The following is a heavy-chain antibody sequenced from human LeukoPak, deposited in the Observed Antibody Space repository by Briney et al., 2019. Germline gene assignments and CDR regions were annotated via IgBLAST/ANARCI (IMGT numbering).Heavy chain of an antibody. Sequence: GGSLRLSCAASGFTFSDYYMSWIRQAPGKGLEWVSYISSSGTTIYYADSVKGRFSISRDNAKNSLYLQMNSLRAEDTAVYYCARDHRYYYDSIFAAFGYWGQGTLATVSS. CDR1: GFTFSDYY. D-gene: IGHD3-22*01. V-gene: IGHV3-11*04. CDR2: ISSSGTTI. CDR3: ARDHRYYYDSIFAAFGY. J-gene: IGHJ4*02.